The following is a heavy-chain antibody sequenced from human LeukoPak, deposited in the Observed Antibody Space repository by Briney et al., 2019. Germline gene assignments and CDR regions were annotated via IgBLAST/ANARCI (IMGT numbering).Heavy chain of an antibody. CDR1: GFTFSSSA. Sequence: GGSLRLSCAASGFTFSSSAMSWVRQAPGKGLEWVSAISGSGDSTYYADSVKGRFTISRDNSKNTLYLQMNTLRAEDTAVYYCAKQPTSALAAAGTFDYWGHGTLVTASS. D-gene: IGHD6-13*01. V-gene: IGHV3-23*01. J-gene: IGHJ4*01. CDR2: ISGSGDST. CDR3: AKQPTSALAAAGTFDY.